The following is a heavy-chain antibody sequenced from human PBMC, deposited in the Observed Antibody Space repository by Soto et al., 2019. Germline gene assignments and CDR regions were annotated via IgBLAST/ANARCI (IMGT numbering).Heavy chain of an antibody. CDR3: TKGDSSGYSAPSVGYSTPDH. CDR2: ITTSDDIT. D-gene: IGHD2-15*01. V-gene: IGHV3-23*01. CDR1: GFVFKDFA. J-gene: IGHJ5*02. Sequence: EVQLFESGGGLVEPGESLRLSCAASGFVFKDFAMSWVRQAPGKGLEWVSTITTSDDITYSADSVRGRFTISRDNSANTLFLQMSSLRGDDTATYYCTKGDSSGYSAPSVGYSTPDHWGQGTLVTVSS.